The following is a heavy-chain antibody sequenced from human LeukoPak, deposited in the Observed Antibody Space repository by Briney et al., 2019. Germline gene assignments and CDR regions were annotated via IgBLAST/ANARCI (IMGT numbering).Heavy chain of an antibody. CDR3: ARPPRYCSSTSCYAGAGDDAFDI. CDR2: ISSSSSYI. Sequence: GGPLRLSCAASGFTFSSYSMNWVRQAPGKGLEWVSSISSSSSYIYYADSVKGRFTISRDNAKNSLYLQMNSLRAEDTAVYYCARPPRYCSSTSCYAGAGDDAFDIWGQGTMVTVSS. J-gene: IGHJ3*02. D-gene: IGHD2-2*01. V-gene: IGHV3-21*01. CDR1: GFTFSSYS.